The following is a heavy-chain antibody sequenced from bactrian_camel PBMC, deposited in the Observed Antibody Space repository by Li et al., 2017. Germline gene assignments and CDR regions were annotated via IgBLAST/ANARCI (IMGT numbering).Heavy chain of an antibody. Sequence: HVQLVESGGGSVQAGGSLRLSCVASGYTLPMNMGWFHRLPGQEREGVAVISGDGRTNYADSVKGRFTITRHNLQNIVYLQMDDLKPEDTAMYTCAAHNYCPRALGMPTWYQYWGLGTQVTVSS. J-gene: IGHJ4*01. D-gene: IGHD1*01. V-gene: IGHV3S53*01. CDR2: ISGDGRT. CDR1: GYTLPMN. CDR3: AAHNYCPRALGMPTWYQY.